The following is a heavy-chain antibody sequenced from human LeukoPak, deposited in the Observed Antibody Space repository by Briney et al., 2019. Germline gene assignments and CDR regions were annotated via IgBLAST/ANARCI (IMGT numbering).Heavy chain of an antibody. V-gene: IGHV3-15*01. CDR1: GFTFSHAW. CDR3: TVDTNTDSQYY. J-gene: IGHJ4*02. Sequence: GGSLRLSCAGSGFTFSHAWMSWVRQGPGKGLEWVGRIKSKTDGGTTEYAAPVKGRFAISRDDSENTLYLQMNSLKTEDTDVYYCTVDTNTDSQYYWGQGTLVTVSS. D-gene: IGHD2-8*01. CDR2: IKSKTDGGTT.